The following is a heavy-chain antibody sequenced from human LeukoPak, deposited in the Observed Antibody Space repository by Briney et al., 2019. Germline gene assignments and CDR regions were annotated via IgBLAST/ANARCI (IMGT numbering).Heavy chain of an antibody. CDR3: ARTPLEYCSSTSCYGSPLSDAFDI. CDR1: GGSISSYY. Sequence: SSETLSLTCTVSGGSISSYYWSWIRQPAGKGLVWIGRIYTSGSTNYNPSLKSRVTMSVDTSKNQFSLKLSSVTAADTAVYYCARTPLEYCSSTSCYGSPLSDAFDIWGQGTMVTVSS. J-gene: IGHJ3*02. D-gene: IGHD2-2*01. CDR2: IYTSGST. V-gene: IGHV4-4*07.